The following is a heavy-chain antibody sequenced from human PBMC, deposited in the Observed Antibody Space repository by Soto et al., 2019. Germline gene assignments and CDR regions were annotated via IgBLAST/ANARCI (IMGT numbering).Heavy chain of an antibody. CDR1: GGTFSSYA. CDR3: ARAYYYDSSGYSLWPRYYYGMDV. J-gene: IGHJ6*02. V-gene: IGHV1-69*06. CDR2: IIPIFGTA. D-gene: IGHD3-22*01. Sequence: SVKFSCKASGGTFSSYAISWVRQAPGQGLEWMGGIIPIFGTANYAQKFQGRVTITADKSTSTAYMGLSSLRSEDTAVYYCARAYYYDSSGYSLWPRYYYGMDVWGQGTTVTVSS.